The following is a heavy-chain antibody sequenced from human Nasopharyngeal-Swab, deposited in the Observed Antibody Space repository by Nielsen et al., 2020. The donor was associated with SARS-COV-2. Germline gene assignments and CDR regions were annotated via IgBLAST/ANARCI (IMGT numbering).Heavy chain of an antibody. Sequence: GESLKISCAASGFTFSSYAMHWVRQAPGKGLEWVAVISYDGSNKYYADSVKGRFTISRDNAKNSLYLQMNNLRAEDTAVYYCARDVGWSWGQGTLVTVSS. CDR3: ARDVGWS. CDR2: ISYDGSNK. CDR1: GFTFSSYA. D-gene: IGHD2-15*01. V-gene: IGHV3-30-3*01. J-gene: IGHJ4*02.